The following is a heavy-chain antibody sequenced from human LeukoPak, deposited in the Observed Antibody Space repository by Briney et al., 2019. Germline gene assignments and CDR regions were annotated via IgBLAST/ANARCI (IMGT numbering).Heavy chain of an antibody. V-gene: IGHV4-39*01. D-gene: IGHD5-24*01. CDR2: IYYSGST. Sequence: SETLSLTCTVSGGSTSSSSYYWGWIRQPPGKGLEWIGSIYYSGSTYYNPSLKSRVTISVDTSKNQFSLKLSSVTAADTAVYYCARHNGATNWFDPWGQGTLVTVSS. CDR3: ARHNGATNWFDP. J-gene: IGHJ5*02. CDR1: GGSTSSSSYY.